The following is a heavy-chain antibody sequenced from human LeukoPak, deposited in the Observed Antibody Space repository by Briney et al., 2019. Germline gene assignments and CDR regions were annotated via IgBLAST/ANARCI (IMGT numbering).Heavy chain of an antibody. CDR3: ARRSDYAWGDFRYVAAFDS. D-gene: IGHD3-16*02. V-gene: IGHV4-39*01. Sequence: SETLSLTCTVSGDSINRSGYYWGWIRQPPGKGLEWIGCLYYTGSTSLNPSLESRVTISVDSSKTQFFLNLKSLTAADTAVYYCARRSDYAWGDFRYVAAFDSWGQGTLVTVSS. CDR2: LYYTGST. J-gene: IGHJ4*02. CDR1: GDSINRSGYY.